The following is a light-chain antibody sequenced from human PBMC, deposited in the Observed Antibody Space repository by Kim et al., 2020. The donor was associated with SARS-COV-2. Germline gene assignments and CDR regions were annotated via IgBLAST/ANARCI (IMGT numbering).Light chain of an antibody. V-gene: IGLV4-69*01. CDR2: FKGGGSH. CDR1: SAYRNYA. CDR3: QTWGTAKVI. Sequence: ASGKLTLTLRSAYRNYAIAWHQEQPGKGPRYLSHFKGGGSHGKGDGIPDRFSGFISGAERYLIISSLQSEDEAEYYCQTWGTAKVIFGGGTQLTVL. J-gene: IGLJ2*01.